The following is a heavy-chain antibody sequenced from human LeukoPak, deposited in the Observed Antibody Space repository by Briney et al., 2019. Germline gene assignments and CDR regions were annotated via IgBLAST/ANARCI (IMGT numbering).Heavy chain of an antibody. CDR1: GFTFSSYW. CDR3: ARGPYYDFWSGYYTDY. J-gene: IGHJ4*02. V-gene: IGHV3-7*01. D-gene: IGHD3-3*01. CDR2: IKQDGSEK. Sequence: GGSLRLSCAASGFTFSSYWMSWVRQAPGKGLEWVANIKQDGSEKYYVDSVKGRFTISRDNSKNTLYLQMNSLRAEDTAVYYCARGPYYDFWSGYYTDYWGQGTLVTVSS.